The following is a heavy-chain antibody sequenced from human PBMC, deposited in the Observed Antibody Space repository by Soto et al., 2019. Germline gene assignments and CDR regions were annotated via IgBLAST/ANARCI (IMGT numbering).Heavy chain of an antibody. J-gene: IGHJ5*01. V-gene: IGHV4-31*11. CDR3: ATDPGGPLLNRFDT. CDR2: TSYGGAT. D-gene: IGHD3-16*01. Sequence: SLTSAVCRARLRATCHFVTWIRQRPGSGLEWIGYTSYGGATFYSPSLQSRISISVDRSKNQFSLTLNSVTAADTAVYYCATDPGGPLLNRFDTWGHGTVVTVYS. CDR1: RARLRATCHF.